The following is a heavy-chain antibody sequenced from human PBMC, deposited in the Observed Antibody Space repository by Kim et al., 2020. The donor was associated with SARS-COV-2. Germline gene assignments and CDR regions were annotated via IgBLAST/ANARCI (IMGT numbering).Heavy chain of an antibody. J-gene: IGHJ2*01. V-gene: IGHV7-4-1*02. Sequence: ASVKVSCKASGYTFTSYAMNWVRQAPGQGLEWMGWINTNTGNPTYAQGFTGRFVFSLDTSVSTAYLEISSLKAEDTAVYYCARALLSILTGYRYWYFDLWGRGTLVTVSS. D-gene: IGHD3-9*01. CDR2: INTNTGNP. CDR3: ARALLSILTGYRYWYFDL. CDR1: GYTFTSYA.